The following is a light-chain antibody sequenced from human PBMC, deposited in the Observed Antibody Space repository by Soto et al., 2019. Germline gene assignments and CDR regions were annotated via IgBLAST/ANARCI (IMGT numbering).Light chain of an antibody. J-gene: IGKJ2*01. CDR3: QQSYSTPYT. Sequence: DIQMTQSPSSLSASVGDRVTITCRASQSISSHLNWYQQKLGKAPKLLIYAASSLQSGVPSRFSGSESGTDFTLTISSLQPEDFAIYYCQQSYSTPYTFGQGTKLESK. CDR1: QSISSH. CDR2: AAS. V-gene: IGKV1-39*01.